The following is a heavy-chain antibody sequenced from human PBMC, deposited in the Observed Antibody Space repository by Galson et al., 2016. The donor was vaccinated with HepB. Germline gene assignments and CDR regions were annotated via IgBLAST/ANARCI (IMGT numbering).Heavy chain of an antibody. CDR2: INPSGGST. V-gene: IGHV1-46*01. CDR3: ARGGYCSGGSCYAEAPLDY. J-gene: IGHJ4*02. Sequence: SVKVSCKASGYSFTNYYMHWVRQAPGQGLEWMGIINPSGGSTTYAQKFQGRVTMTSDTSASAVYMELGSLRSEDAAVFYCARGGYCSGGSCYAEAPLDYWGQGTLITVSS. D-gene: IGHD2-15*01. CDR1: GYSFTNYY.